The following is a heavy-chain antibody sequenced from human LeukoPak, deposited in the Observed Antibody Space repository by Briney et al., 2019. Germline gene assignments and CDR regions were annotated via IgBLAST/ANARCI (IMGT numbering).Heavy chain of an antibody. D-gene: IGHD2-21*02. J-gene: IGHJ4*02. Sequence: AGGSLRLSCAASGFTFSNYGMHWVRQAPGKGLEWVALISFDGSQKYYADSVKGRFTISRDNSKSTVYLQMNSLRAEDTAVYYCARPYCRGSCYSEYFGHWGQGTLVTVSS. V-gene: IGHV3-33*01. CDR3: ARPYCRGSCYSEYFGH. CDR2: ISFDGSQK. CDR1: GFTFSNYG.